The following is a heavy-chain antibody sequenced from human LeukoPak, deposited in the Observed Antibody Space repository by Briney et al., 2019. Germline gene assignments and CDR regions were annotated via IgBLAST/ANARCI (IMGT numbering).Heavy chain of an antibody. D-gene: IGHD3-22*01. CDR3: AKDPYDSSIFATYYMDV. V-gene: IGHV3-30*02. Sequence: GGSLRLSCAASGFTFSSYGMHWVRQAPGKGLEWVAFIRYDGSNKYYADSVKGRFTISRDNSKNTLYLQMNSLRAEDTAVYYCAKDPYDSSIFATYYMDVWGKGTTVTISS. CDR2: IRYDGSNK. J-gene: IGHJ6*03. CDR1: GFTFSSYG.